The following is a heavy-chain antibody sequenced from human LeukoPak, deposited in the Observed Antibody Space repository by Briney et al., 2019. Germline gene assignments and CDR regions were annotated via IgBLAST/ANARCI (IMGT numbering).Heavy chain of an antibody. Sequence: GSLRLSCAASGFTFSNYAMNWVRQAPGKGLEWVSAINGNGDSTYYADPVKGRFTISRDNSKNTLYLQMNSLRAEDTAVYYCAKEMGVVVPAAMDYWGQGTLVTVSS. CDR2: INGNGDST. D-gene: IGHD2-2*01. V-gene: IGHV3-23*01. CDR3: AKEMGVVVPAAMDY. CDR1: GFTFSNYA. J-gene: IGHJ4*02.